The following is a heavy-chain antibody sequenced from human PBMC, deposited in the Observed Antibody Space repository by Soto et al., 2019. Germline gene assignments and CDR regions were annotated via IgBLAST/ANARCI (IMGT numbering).Heavy chain of an antibody. CDR1: GYTFISYG. CDR2: VSAYNGNT. J-gene: IGHJ4*01. V-gene: IGHV1-18*01. D-gene: IGHD6-19*01. CDR3: ARDLEGMAVTGVYYVDY. Sequence: ASVKVSCKASGYTFISYGISWVRQAPGQGLEWMGWVSAYNGNTNYAQKFQGRVTMTTDTATHTAYMELSSLRSDDTAVYYCARDLEGMAVTGVYYVDYWG.